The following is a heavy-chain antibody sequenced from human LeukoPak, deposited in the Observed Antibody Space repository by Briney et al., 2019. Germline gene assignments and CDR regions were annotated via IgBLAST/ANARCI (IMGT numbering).Heavy chain of an antibody. Sequence: SETLSLTCTVSGGFISSYYWSWIRQPPGKGLEWIGYIDHSGSTNYSPSLQSRVTISIDTSKNQFSLKLNSVTAADTAVYYCAREYFSANYFFYYMDVWGTGTTVTVSS. CDR2: IDHSGST. CDR3: AREYFSANYFFYYMDV. J-gene: IGHJ6*03. CDR1: GGFISSYY. V-gene: IGHV4-59*01. D-gene: IGHD3-3*01.